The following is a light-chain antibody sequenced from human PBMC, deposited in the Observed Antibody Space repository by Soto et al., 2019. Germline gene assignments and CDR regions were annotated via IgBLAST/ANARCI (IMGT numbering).Light chain of an antibody. V-gene: IGKV1-5*01. Sequence: DIQITQSPSTLSASVGDRVTITCRASQSISSWLAWYQQKPGKAPKLLIYDASSLESGVPSRFSGRGSGTEFTLTISSLQPDNFATYYGQQYNSSPTFGQGTKVEIK. CDR1: QSISSW. CDR2: DAS. J-gene: IGKJ1*01. CDR3: QQYNSSPT.